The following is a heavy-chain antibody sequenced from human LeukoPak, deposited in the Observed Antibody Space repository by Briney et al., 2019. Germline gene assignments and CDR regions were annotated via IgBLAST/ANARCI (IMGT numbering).Heavy chain of an antibody. D-gene: IGHD5-24*01. CDR1: GFTFSSSA. CDR3: AREMPTTETFDY. Sequence: PGGSLRLSCAASGFTFSSSAMHWVRQAPGKGLEWVAVISYDGSNKYYADSVKGRFTISRDNSKNTLYLQMNSLRTEDTAVYYCAREMPTTETFDYWGQGAPVTVSS. J-gene: IGHJ4*02. V-gene: IGHV3-30-3*01. CDR2: ISYDGSNK.